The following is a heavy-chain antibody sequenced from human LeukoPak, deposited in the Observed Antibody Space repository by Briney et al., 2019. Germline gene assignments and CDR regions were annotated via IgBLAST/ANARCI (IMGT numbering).Heavy chain of an antibody. J-gene: IGHJ4*02. D-gene: IGHD5-18*01. CDR3: AREVGYSSDY. V-gene: IGHV3-48*03. Sequence: GGSLRLSCAASRFTFSVYEVNWVRQAPGKGREWVSYISSSGSTIYYAGSVKGRFTISRDNAKNSLYLQMNSLRAEDTAVYYCAREVGYSSDYWGQGTLVTVSS. CDR2: ISSSGSTI. CDR1: RFTFSVYE.